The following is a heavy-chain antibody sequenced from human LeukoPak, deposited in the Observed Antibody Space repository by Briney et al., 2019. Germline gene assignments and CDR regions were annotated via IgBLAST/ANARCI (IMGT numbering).Heavy chain of an antibody. Sequence: PSETLSLTCTVSGGSISSSSYYWGWIRQPPGKGLEWIGSIYYSGSTYYNPSLKSRVTISVDTSKNQFSLKLSSVTAADTAVYYCARKLMVRGVIAFDYWGQGTLVTVSS. J-gene: IGHJ4*02. CDR1: GGSISSSSYY. CDR2: IYYSGST. V-gene: IGHV4-39*01. D-gene: IGHD3-10*01. CDR3: ARKLMVRGVIAFDY.